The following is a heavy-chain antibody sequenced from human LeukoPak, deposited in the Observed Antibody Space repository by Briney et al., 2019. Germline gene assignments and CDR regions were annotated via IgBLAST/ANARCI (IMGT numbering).Heavy chain of an antibody. V-gene: IGHV2-5*01. CDR2: IYWNDDK. CDR1: GFILSTSGVG. D-gene: IGHD2-15*01. J-gene: IGHJ4*02. CDR3: AHRLRSGGSCYFGY. Sequence: SGPTLVNPTQTLTLTCTFSGFILSTSGVGVGWIRQPPGKALEWLALIYWNDDKRYSPSLKSRLTITKDTSKNQVVLTMTNMDPVDTATYYCAHRLRSGGSCYFGYWGQGTLVTVSS.